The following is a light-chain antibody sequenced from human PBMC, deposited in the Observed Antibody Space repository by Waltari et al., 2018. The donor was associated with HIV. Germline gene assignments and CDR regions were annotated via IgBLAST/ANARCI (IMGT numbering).Light chain of an antibody. CDR3: QQYNSYPRT. CDR2: KAS. V-gene: IGKV1-5*03. Sequence: DIQMTQSPSTLSTSVGDRVTITCRASQSVSVWLAWYQQKPGKAPKLLIYKASSLESGVPSRFSGSGYGTEFTLTISSLQPDDFATYYCQQYNSYPRTFGQGTKLEIK. J-gene: IGKJ2*01. CDR1: QSVSVW.